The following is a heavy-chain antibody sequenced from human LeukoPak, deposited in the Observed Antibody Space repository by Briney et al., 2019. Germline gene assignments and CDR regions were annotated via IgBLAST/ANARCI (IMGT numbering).Heavy chain of an antibody. CDR1: GFTFSMYA. D-gene: IGHD4-23*01. Sequence: GGSLRLSCAVSGFTFSMYAMAWVRQAPGKGLEWVSGISDTYYADSVKGRFTISRDNSKNTLYLQMNSLRAEDTAVYYCARVVTPDFDYWGQGTLVTVSS. CDR2: ISDT. CDR3: ARVVTPDFDY. J-gene: IGHJ4*02. V-gene: IGHV3-23*01.